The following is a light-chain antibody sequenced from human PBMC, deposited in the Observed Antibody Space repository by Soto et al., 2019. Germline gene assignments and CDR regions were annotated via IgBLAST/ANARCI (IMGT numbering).Light chain of an antibody. CDR3: MQSLQTPVT. J-gene: IGKJ5*01. Sequence: DIVMTQSPLSLPVTPGEPASISCRSSQSLLHSNGYNYLDWYLQKPGQSPQLLIYLGSNRASGVXDXXSGSGSGTDFTLKISRVEAEDVGVYYCMQSLQTPVTFGQGTRLEI. V-gene: IGKV2-28*01. CDR1: QSLLHSNGYNY. CDR2: LGS.